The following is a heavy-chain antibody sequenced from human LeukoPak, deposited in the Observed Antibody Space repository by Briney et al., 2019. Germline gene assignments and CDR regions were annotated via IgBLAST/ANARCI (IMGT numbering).Heavy chain of an antibody. J-gene: IGHJ5*02. V-gene: IGHV1-18*04. Sequence: ASVKVSCKASGYAFTTYGISWVRQAPGQGREWMGWISAYNGNPNYAQKLQGRVTMTTDTSTSTAYMELRSLRSDDTAVYYCARREIAVAGNIWFDPWGQGTLVTVSS. CDR3: ARREIAVAGNIWFDP. CDR2: ISAYNGNP. D-gene: IGHD6-19*01. CDR1: GYAFTTYG.